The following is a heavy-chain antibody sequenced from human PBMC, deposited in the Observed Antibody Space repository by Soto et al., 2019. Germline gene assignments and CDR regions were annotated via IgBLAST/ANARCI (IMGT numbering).Heavy chain of an antibody. Sequence: GGSLRLSCAASGFTVSTSYMSWVRQAPGKGLEGVSVIYSDGQADYADSVQGRFTISRDNSKNTVDLQMNSLRVEDTAMYYCARDKGTGTSSSGCFGMDVWGQGTPVTVSS. CDR1: GFTVSTSY. V-gene: IGHV3-53*01. J-gene: IGHJ6*02. CDR3: ARDKGTGTSSSGCFGMDV. D-gene: IGHD6-6*01. CDR2: IYSDGQA.